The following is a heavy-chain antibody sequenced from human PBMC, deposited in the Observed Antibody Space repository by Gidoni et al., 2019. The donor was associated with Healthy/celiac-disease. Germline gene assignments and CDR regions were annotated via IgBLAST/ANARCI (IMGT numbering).Heavy chain of an antibody. CDR3: TTFDLFLEWNY. D-gene: IGHD3-3*01. V-gene: IGHV3-15*01. CDR1: GFTLSNAW. Sequence: EVQLVASGGGLVKPGGSLRLSCAASGFTLSNAWMSWVRQAPGRGMGWVGRIKSKTEGGTTDYAAPVKGRFTISRYDSKNTLYLQMNSLKTEDTAVYYCTTFDLFLEWNYWGQGTLVTVSS. J-gene: IGHJ4*02. CDR2: IKSKTEGGTT.